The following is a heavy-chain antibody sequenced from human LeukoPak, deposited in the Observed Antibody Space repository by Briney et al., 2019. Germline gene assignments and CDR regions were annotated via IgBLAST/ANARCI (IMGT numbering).Heavy chain of an antibody. D-gene: IGHD3-22*01. CDR2: IYWNDDK. CDR1: GGSISSYYW. J-gene: IGHJ3*02. CDR3: AHSGDSSGYYRNDPFDI. Sequence: TLSLTCPVSGGSISSYYWSWIRQPPGKGLEWLALIYWNDDKHYSPSLKSRLTITKDTSKNQVVLTMTNMDPVDTATYYCAHSGDSSGYYRNDPFDIWGQGTMVTVS. V-gene: IGHV2-5*01.